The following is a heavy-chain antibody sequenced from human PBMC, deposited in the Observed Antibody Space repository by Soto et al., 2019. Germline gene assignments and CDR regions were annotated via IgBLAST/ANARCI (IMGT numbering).Heavy chain of an antibody. CDR3: ARYFRGSGRYFFDY. CDR1: GFTFDDYA. D-gene: IGHD6-19*01. CDR2: ITWDGGGT. Sequence: GGSLRLSCAASGFTFDDYAMHWVRQAPGKGLEWVSLITWDGGGTYYVDSVEGRFTISRDNAKDSLYLQMNSLRGEDTAVYYCARYFRGSGRYFFDYWGQGTLVTVSS. J-gene: IGHJ4*02. V-gene: IGHV3-43D*04.